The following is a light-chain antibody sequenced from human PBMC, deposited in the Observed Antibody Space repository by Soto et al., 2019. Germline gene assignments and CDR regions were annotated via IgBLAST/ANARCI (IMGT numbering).Light chain of an antibody. CDR2: KAS. CDR3: QQYNTYPWT. Sequence: DIQMTQSPSTLSASIGDRVTITCRASESISHWLAWYQQRPWKAPNLLIYKASSLESGVPSRFRGSGSGTVFTLTISSLRPDDFATYYCQQYNTYPWTFGQGTKVEIK. J-gene: IGKJ1*01. V-gene: IGKV1-5*03. CDR1: ESISHW.